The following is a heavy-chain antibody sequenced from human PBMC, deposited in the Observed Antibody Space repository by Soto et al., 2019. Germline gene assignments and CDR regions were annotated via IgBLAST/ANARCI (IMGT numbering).Heavy chain of an antibody. V-gene: IGHV2-5*01. CDR2: IYWNDDK. CDR3: AHRAQLYSYEGY. J-gene: IGHJ4*02. CDR1: GFSLSTSGVG. Sequence: QITLKESGPTLVKPTQTLTLTCTFSGFSLSTSGVGVGWIRQPPGKALEWLALIYWNDDKCYSPSLKSRLTITKDTSKNQVVLTMTNMDPVDTATYYCAHRAQLYSYEGYWGQGTLVTVSS. D-gene: IGHD5-18*01.